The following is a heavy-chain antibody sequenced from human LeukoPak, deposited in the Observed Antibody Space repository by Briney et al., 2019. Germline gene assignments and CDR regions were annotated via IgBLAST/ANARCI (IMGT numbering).Heavy chain of an antibody. V-gene: IGHV3-30-3*02. Sequence: HHGGSLRLSCAASGFTFSSYVMHWVRQAPGKGLEWVAVISYDGSNKYYADSVKGRFTISRDNSKNTLYLQMNSLRAEDTAVYYCAKRRIVGATFDYWGQGTLVTVSS. J-gene: IGHJ4*02. CDR3: AKRRIVGATFDY. D-gene: IGHD1-26*01. CDR2: ISYDGSNK. CDR1: GFTFSSYV.